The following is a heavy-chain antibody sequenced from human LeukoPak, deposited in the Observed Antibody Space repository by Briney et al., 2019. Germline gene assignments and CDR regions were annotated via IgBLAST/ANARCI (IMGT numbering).Heavy chain of an antibody. Sequence: GASVKVSCKASGYTFTNYHMNWVRQAPGQGLEWVGIINPSGGSTTNAQKFQGRVIMTRDMSTSTVYMELSRLRSEDTAVYFCARYGHSPFFDYWGQGTLVIVSS. CDR1: GYTFTNYH. CDR2: INPSGGST. CDR3: ARYGHSPFFDY. V-gene: IGHV1-46*01. D-gene: IGHD4-17*01. J-gene: IGHJ4*02.